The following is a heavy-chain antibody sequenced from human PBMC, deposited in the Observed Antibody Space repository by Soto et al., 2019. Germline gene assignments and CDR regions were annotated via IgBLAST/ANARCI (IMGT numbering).Heavy chain of an antibody. V-gene: IGHV3-9*01. Sequence: GGSLRLSCAASGFTFDDYAMHWVRQAPGKGLEWVSGISWNSGSIGYADSVKGRFTISRDNAKNSLYLQMNSLRAEDTALYYCAKDGQAYCGGDCYSAFDIWGQGTMVTVSS. CDR2: ISWNSGSI. CDR3: AKDGQAYCGGDCYSAFDI. CDR1: GFTFDDYA. J-gene: IGHJ3*02. D-gene: IGHD2-21*02.